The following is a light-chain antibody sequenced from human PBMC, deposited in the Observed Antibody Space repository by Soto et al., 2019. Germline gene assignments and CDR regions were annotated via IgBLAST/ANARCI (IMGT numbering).Light chain of an antibody. V-gene: IGKV1-39*01. J-gene: IGKJ1*01. CDR2: AAS. Sequence: DIQMTQSPSSLSASVGDRVTITCRASQSISSYLNWYQQKPGKAHKLLIYAASSLQSGVPSRFSGSGSGTDFSLTISSLQREDFATYYCQQSYSTSWTFSQGTKVDIK. CDR3: QQSYSTSWT. CDR1: QSISSY.